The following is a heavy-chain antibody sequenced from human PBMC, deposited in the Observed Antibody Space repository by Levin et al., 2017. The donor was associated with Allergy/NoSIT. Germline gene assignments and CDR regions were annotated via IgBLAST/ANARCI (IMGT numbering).Heavy chain of an antibody. CDR1: GGSFSGYY. J-gene: IGHJ4*02. D-gene: IGHD6-19*01. Sequence: SETLSLTCAVYGGSFSGYYWSWIRQPPGKGLEWIGEINHSGSTNYNPSLKSRVTISVDTSKTQFSLKLSSVTAAATAAYYCARVRDSSGWYGNDYFDYWGQGTLVTVSS. CDR2: INHSGST. CDR3: ARVRDSSGWYGNDYFDY. V-gene: IGHV4-34*01.